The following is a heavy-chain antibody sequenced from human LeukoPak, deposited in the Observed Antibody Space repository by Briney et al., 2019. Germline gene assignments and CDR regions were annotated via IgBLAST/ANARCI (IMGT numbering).Heavy chain of an antibody. D-gene: IGHD2-2*01. Sequence: PSETLCLTCTVSGGSTSSSSYYWGRIRQPPGKGLEWIGSIYYSGSTYYNPSLKSRVTISVDTSKNQFSLKLSSVTAADTAVYYCASPWDIVVVPASAGDAFDIWGQGTMVTVSS. CDR3: ASPWDIVVVPASAGDAFDI. J-gene: IGHJ3*02. CDR2: IYYSGST. CDR1: GGSTSSSSYY. V-gene: IGHV4-39*01.